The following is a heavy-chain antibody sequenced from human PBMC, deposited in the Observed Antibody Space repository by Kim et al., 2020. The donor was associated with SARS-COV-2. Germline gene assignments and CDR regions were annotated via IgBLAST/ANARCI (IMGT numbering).Heavy chain of an antibody. Sequence: SETLSLTCTVSGGSISSSSYYWVRNRQPPGKGLEWIGSIYYSGSSNYTPSLQSPVTISVYTTQNQLSLKLSSATAADTAVYYCASLPALGRDSYYYGMDV. CDR2: IYYSGSS. CDR1: GGSISSSSYY. CDR3: ASLPALGRDSYYYGMDV. D-gene: IGHD6-13*01. V-gene: IGHV4-39*01. J-gene: IGHJ6*01.